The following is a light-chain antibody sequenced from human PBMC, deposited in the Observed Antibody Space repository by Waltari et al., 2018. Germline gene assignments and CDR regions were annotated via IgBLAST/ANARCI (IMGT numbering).Light chain of an antibody. V-gene: IGLV1-40*01. CDR2: GNN. Sequence: QSVLTQTPSVSGAPGQRVIISCTGSSSNIGPGYDVHWYQQLPGTAPKLHISGNNNRPSGVPDRFFCSKSGTSASLAITGLQAEDEADYYCQSYDSSLSHWVFGGGTKLTVL. CDR3: QSYDSSLSHWV. J-gene: IGLJ3*02. CDR1: SSNIGPGYD.